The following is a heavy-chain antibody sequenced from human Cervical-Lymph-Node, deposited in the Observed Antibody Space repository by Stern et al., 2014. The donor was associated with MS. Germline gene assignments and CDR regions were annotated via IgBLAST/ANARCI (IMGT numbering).Heavy chain of an antibody. J-gene: IGHJ3*01. CDR3: AKEIWAYCGVDCYSRAFDV. Sequence: EVQLEESGGGLVQPGRSLRLSCAASGFTFDDYAMHWVRQAPGKGLEWVSSIRWNSAGIDYADSVRGRFTISRDNAKNSLYLQMNSLSPEDTALYYCAKEIWAYCGVDCYSRAFDVWGQGTMVTVSS. V-gene: IGHV3-9*01. D-gene: IGHD2-21*01. CDR2: IRWNSAGI. CDR1: GFTFDDYA.